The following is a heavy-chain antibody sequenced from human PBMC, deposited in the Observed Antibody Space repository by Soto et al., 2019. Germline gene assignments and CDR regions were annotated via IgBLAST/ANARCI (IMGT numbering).Heavy chain of an antibody. V-gene: IGHV3-53*01. J-gene: IGHJ6*02. Sequence: EVQLVESGGGLIQPGGSLRLSCAASGFTVSSNYMSWVRQAPGKGLEWVSVIYSGGSTYYADSVKGRFTISRDNSKNTLYLQMNSLSAEDTAVYYCAAQLRPYYSGMDVWGQGTTVTVSS. CDR2: IYSGGST. CDR3: AAQLRPYYSGMDV. D-gene: IGHD1-26*01. CDR1: GFTVSSNY.